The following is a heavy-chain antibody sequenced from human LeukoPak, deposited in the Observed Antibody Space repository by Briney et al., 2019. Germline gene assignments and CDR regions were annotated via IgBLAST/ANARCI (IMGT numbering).Heavy chain of an antibody. J-gene: IGHJ6*03. D-gene: IGHD6-13*01. Sequence: TGGSLRLSCVVSGFSFSDSYMTWIRQTPGKGLEWLAYISGSGSDIYYADSVKGRFTISRDNSKNTLYLQMNSLRAEDTAVYYCAGPDSSPAPAYYYYYYMDVWGKGTTVTVSS. V-gene: IGHV3-11*04. CDR2: ISGSGSDI. CDR1: GFSFSDSY. CDR3: AGPDSSPAPAYYYYYYMDV.